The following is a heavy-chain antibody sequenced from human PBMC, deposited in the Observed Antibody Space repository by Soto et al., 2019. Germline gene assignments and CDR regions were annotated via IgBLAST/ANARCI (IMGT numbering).Heavy chain of an antibody. CDR2: IIPISETT. CDR3: ARSQGSSTSLEIYYYYYYSMAV. CDR1: GGTFSSYA. D-gene: IGHD2-2*01. V-gene: IGHV1-69*01. Sequence: QVQLVQSGAEVKKPGSSVKVSCKASGGTFSSYAISWVRQAPGQGLEWMGGIIPISETTNYAQKCQGRVTITADESKSTAYMELSSLRSEDTAVYYCARSQGSSTSLEIYYYYYYSMAVWGEGTTVTVSS. J-gene: IGHJ6*04.